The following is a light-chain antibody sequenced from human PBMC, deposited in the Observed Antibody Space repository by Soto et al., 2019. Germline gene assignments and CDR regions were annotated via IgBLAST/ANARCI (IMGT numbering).Light chain of an antibody. CDR2: DVS. Sequence: QSALTQPASVSGSPGQSITISCTGTSSDVGGYNYVSWYQQHPGKAPKHMIYDVSTRPSGVSNRFSGSKSGNTASLTISGLQAEDEADYYCSSYTSSSTRLFGGGTKLTVL. J-gene: IGLJ2*01. V-gene: IGLV2-14*01. CDR1: SSDVGGYNY. CDR3: SSYTSSSTRL.